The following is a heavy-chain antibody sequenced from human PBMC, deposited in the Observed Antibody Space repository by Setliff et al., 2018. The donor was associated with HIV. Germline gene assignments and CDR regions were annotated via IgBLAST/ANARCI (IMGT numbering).Heavy chain of an antibody. CDR2: IYYSGST. CDR1: GGSVSSGNYY. V-gene: IGHV4-61*01. D-gene: IGHD2-15*01. CDR3: ARDLKSQEGYCSGGSCNRGMSDY. Sequence: SETLSLTCTVSGGSVSSGNYYWSWIRQPPGKGLEWIGYIYYSGSTNYNPSLKSRVTISVDTSKNQFSLKLSSVTAADTAVYYCARDLKSQEGYCSGGSCNRGMSDYWGQGTLVTVSS. J-gene: IGHJ4*02.